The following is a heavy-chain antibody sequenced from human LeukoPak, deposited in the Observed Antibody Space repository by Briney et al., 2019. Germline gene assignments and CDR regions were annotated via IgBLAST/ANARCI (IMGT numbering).Heavy chain of an antibody. V-gene: IGHV1-18*01. CDR3: ARGLLRYFDWFKGDDAFDI. J-gene: IGHJ3*02. CDR1: GYTFTSYG. Sequence: ASVKVSCKASGYTFTSYGISWVRQAPGQGLEWMGWISAYNSNTNYAQKLQGRVTMTTDTSTSTAYMELRSLRSDDTAVYYCARGLLRYFDWFKGDDAFDIWGQGTMVTVSS. D-gene: IGHD3-9*01. CDR2: ISAYNSNT.